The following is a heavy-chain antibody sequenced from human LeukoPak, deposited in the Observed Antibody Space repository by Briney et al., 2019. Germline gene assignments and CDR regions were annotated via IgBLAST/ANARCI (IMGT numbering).Heavy chain of an antibody. V-gene: IGHV1-69*13. CDR2: IIPIFGTA. J-gene: IGHJ6*03. CDR3: AANGGFGELDMDV. CDR1: GGTFSSYA. D-gene: IGHD3-10*01. Sequence: SVKVSCKASGGTFSSYAISWVRQAPGQGLEWMGGIIPIFGTANYAQKFQGRVTITADESTSTAYMELSSLRSEDTAVYYCAANGGFGELDMDVWGKGTTVTISS.